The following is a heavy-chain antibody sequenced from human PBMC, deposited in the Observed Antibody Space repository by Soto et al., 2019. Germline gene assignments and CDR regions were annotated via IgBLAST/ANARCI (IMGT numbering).Heavy chain of an antibody. D-gene: IGHD5-12*01. Sequence: QVQLVESGGGVVQPGRSLRLSCAASGFTFSSYGMHWVRQAPGKGLEWVAVIWYDGSNKYYADSVKGRFTISRDNSKNTLYLQMNSLRAEDTAVYYCARERGYDSVYFDYWGQGTLVTVSS. CDR3: ARERGYDSVYFDY. CDR1: GFTFSSYG. V-gene: IGHV3-33*01. CDR2: IWYDGSNK. J-gene: IGHJ4*02.